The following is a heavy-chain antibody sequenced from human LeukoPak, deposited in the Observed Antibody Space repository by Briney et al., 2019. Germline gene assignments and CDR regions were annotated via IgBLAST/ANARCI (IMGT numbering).Heavy chain of an antibody. Sequence: PGGSLRLSCAASGFAFSDSWMTWIRLAPGKGLEWVAFIKGDGSAKKYVDSVKGRFTISRDNAKNSLFLQMNSLRAEDTAVYYCARDRGWIQHDIWGQGTMVTVSS. CDR3: ARDRGWIQHDI. V-gene: IGHV3-7*01. J-gene: IGHJ3*02. D-gene: IGHD5-18*01. CDR2: IKGDGSAK. CDR1: GFAFSDSW.